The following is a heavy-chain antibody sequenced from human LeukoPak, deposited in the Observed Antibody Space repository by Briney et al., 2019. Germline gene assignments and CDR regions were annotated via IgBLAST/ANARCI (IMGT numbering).Heavy chain of an antibody. J-gene: IGHJ4*02. V-gene: IGHV4-4*02. D-gene: IGHD6-13*01. Sequence: PSGTLSLTRAVSGVSISSSNWWSWVRQPPGKGPEWIGEIYHSASTNYNPSLKSRVTISVDKSKNQFSLKLSSVTAADTAVYYCAREAAGTRILSYWGQGTLVTVSS. CDR1: GVSISSSNW. CDR3: AREAAGTRILSY. CDR2: IYHSAST.